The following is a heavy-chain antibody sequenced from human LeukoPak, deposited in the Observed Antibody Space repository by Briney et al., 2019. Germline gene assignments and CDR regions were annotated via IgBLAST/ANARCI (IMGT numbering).Heavy chain of an antibody. D-gene: IGHD1-1*01. J-gene: IGHJ4*02. CDR3: ARDPVSIALQINSDY. Sequence: PGRSLRLSCAASGFAFSSYAMHWVRQAPGKGLEWVTVISNDGRNKYYAGSVKGRFTISRDNSKNTLYLQMNSPRAEDTALYYCARDPVSIALQINSDYWGQGTLVTVSS. V-gene: IGHV3-30*04. CDR2: ISNDGRNK. CDR1: GFAFSSYA.